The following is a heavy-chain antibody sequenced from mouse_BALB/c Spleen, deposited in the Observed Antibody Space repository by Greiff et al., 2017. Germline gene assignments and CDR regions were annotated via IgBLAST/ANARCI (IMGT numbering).Heavy chain of an antibody. CDR3: ARVAGTYAMDY. CDR1: GYTFTDYW. V-gene: IGHV1-69*01. D-gene: IGHD1-1*02. CDR2: IDTSDSYT. J-gene: IGHJ4*01. Sequence: QVQLQQSGAELVMPGASVKMSCKASGYTFTDYWMHWVKQRPGQGLEWIGAIDTSDSYTSYNQKFKGKATLTVDESSSTAYMQLSSLTSEDSAVYYCARVAGTYAMDYWGQGTSVTVSS.